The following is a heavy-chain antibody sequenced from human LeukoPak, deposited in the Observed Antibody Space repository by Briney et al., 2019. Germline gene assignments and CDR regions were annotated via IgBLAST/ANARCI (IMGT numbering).Heavy chain of an antibody. Sequence: GGPLRLSCAASGFTFSSLAMRWVRQAPGKGLEWVSSITGSGGTTYYADSVKGRFTISRDNSKNTLYLQMNSLRVEDTAVYYCAKDLYSGYDLADYWGQGTLVTVSS. V-gene: IGHV3-23*01. J-gene: IGHJ4*02. CDR1: GFTFSSLA. CDR3: AKDLYSGYDLADY. D-gene: IGHD5-12*01. CDR2: ITGSGGTT.